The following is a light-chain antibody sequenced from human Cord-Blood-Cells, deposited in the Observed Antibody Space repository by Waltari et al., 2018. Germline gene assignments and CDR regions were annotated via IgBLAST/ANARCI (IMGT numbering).Light chain of an antibody. CDR3: QQYNNWPPWS. CDR1: QSVSSN. J-gene: IGKJ1*01. V-gene: IGKV3-15*01. Sequence: DIVMTQSPATLSVSPGERANLSCRASQSVSSNLAWYQQKPGKAARLLIYGASTRATGIPARFSGSGSGTEFTLTISSLQSEDFAVFYCQQYNNWPPWSFGQGTKVEIK. CDR2: GAS.